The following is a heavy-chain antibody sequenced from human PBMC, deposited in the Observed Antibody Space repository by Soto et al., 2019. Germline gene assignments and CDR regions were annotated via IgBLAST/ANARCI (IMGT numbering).Heavy chain of an antibody. J-gene: IGHJ4*02. D-gene: IGHD2-2*01. CDR2: ISYDGDNE. CDR3: AKDGGPVYCNSPGCSAKHFDY. V-gene: IGHV3-30*18. Sequence: QVQLVESGGGVVQPGRSLRLSCAASGFTFSNYGMHWVRQAPGKGLEWVAIISYDGDNEYYADSVRGRFTISRDNSKNTLYLQKSRLRHEDTAVYYCAKDGGPVYCNSPGCSAKHFDYWGQGTLVTVSS. CDR1: GFTFSNYG.